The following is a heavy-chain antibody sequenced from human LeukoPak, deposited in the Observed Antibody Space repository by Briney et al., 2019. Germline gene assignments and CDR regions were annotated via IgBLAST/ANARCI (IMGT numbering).Heavy chain of an antibody. CDR3: ARDTENDFWIDY. V-gene: IGHV3-74*01. J-gene: IGHJ4*02. CDR1: EFTFASYW. Sequence: GGSLRLSCAASEFTFASYWMSWVRQPPGKGLVWVSRIDTDGSHTYYADSVEGRFTISRDNAKNTLYLQMNSLRDEDTAVYYCARDTENDFWIDYWGQGTLVTVSS. CDR2: IDTDGSHT. D-gene: IGHD3-3*01.